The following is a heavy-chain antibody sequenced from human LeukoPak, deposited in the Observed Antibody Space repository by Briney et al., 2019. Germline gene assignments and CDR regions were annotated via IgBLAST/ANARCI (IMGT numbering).Heavy chain of an antibody. J-gene: IGHJ5*02. CDR1: GYTFTGYY. CDR3: ARNGGYCGGHCYPRDQWFDP. CDR2: INPNSGGT. D-gene: IGHD2-21*01. Sequence: ASVKVSCKASGYTFTGYYIHWVRQAPGQGLEWMGWINPNSGGTNYAQKFQGRVTITRDTSISTPYMELSRLRSDDTAVYYCARNGGYCGGHCYPRDQWFDPWGQGTLVTVSS. V-gene: IGHV1-2*02.